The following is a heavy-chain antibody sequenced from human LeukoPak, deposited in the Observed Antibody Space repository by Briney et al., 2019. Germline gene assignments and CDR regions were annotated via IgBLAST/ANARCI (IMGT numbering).Heavy chain of an antibody. CDR3: ARIVVVVAALDY. CDR1: GFTFSSYA. D-gene: IGHD2-15*01. V-gene: IGHV3-23*01. CDR2: ISGSGGST. Sequence: GGSLRLSSAASGFTFSSYAMSWVRQAPGKGLEWVSAISGSGGSTYYADSVKGRFTISRDNSKNTLYLQMNSLRAEDTAVYYCARIVVVVAALDYWGQGTLVTVSS. J-gene: IGHJ4*02.